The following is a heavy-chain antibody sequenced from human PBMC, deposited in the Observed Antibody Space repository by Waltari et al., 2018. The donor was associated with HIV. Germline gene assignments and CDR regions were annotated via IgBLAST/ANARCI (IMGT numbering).Heavy chain of an antibody. J-gene: IGHJ4*02. CDR2: INSYTGAT. V-gene: IGHV1-2*02. CDR3: ARDVDVGATDY. Sequence: QVQLVQSGAEVKTPGAPVKVSCKASGYTFTDYYVQWVRQAPGQGLEWMGWINSYTGATYYRQRFQGRVSMTRDTSINTAYMELRRLTSDDTATYYCARDVDVGATDYWGQGTLVTVSS. D-gene: IGHD1-26*01. CDR1: GYTFTDYY.